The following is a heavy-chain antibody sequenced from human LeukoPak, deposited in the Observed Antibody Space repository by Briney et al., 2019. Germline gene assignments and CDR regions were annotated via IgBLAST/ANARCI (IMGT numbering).Heavy chain of an antibody. V-gene: IGHV3-23*01. CDR1: GFTFSSYA. CDR2: ISASGGTT. D-gene: IGHD3-22*01. Sequence: HPGGSLRLSCAASGFTFSSYAMSWVRQAPGKGLEWVSGISASGGTTYYADSVKGRLTISRGNSKNTLYLQMNSLRAEDTAVYYCAKGQSSSGLRNYFDYWGQGTLVTVSS. CDR3: AKGQSSSGLRNYFDY. J-gene: IGHJ4*02.